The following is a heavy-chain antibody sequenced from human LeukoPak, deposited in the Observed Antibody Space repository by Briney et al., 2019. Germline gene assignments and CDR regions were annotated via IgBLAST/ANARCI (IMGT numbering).Heavy chain of an antibody. V-gene: IGHV4-38-2*02. CDR1: GYSISSGYY. Sequence: SETLSLTCTVSGYSISSGYYWGWIRQPPGKGLEWIGSIYHSGTTYYNPSLKSRVTISVDTSKDQFSLKLSSVAAADTAVYYCARDGAVAGIGTSDFDYWGQGTLVTVPS. J-gene: IGHJ4*02. CDR2: IYHSGTT. D-gene: IGHD6-19*01. CDR3: ARDGAVAGIGTSDFDY.